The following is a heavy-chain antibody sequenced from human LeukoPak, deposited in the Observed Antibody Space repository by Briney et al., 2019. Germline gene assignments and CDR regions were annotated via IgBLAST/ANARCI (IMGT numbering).Heavy chain of an antibody. J-gene: IGHJ4*02. CDR3: ARQVRVRYDSSGYYDY. CDR2: ICASGST. CDR1: GGSISSYC. D-gene: IGHD3-22*01. V-gene: IGHV4-4*07. Sequence: SETLSLTCTVSGGSISSYCWSWIRQPAGKGLEWIGRICASGSTNYHPSLKSRVTMSVDTSKNQFSLKLSSVTAADTAVYYCARQVRVRYDSSGYYDYWGQGTLVTVSS.